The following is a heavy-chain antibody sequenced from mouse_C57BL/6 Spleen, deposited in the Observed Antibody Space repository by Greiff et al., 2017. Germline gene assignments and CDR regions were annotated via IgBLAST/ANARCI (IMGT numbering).Heavy chain of an antibody. CDR1: GFTFSDYG. J-gene: IGHJ1*03. D-gene: IGHD1-1*02. Sequence: EVQGVESGGGLVKPGGSLKLSCAASGFTFSDYGMHWVRQAPEKGLGWVAYISSGSSTLYYADTVKGRFTISRDNAKNTLFLQMTSLRSEDTAMYYCAGGSPWYFDVWGTGTTGTVSS. CDR2: ISSGSSTL. V-gene: IGHV5-17*01. CDR3: AGGSPWYFDV.